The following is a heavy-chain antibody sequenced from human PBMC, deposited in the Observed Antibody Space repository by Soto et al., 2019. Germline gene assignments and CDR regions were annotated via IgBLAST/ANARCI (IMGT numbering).Heavy chain of an antibody. V-gene: IGHV1-24*01. J-gene: IGHJ5*02. CDR1: GYTLTELS. D-gene: IGHD3-3*01. CDR2: FDPEDGET. Sequence: QVQLVQSGAEVKKPGASVKVSCKVSGYTLTELSMHWVRQAPGKGLEWMGGFDPEDGETIYAQKFQGRVTMTEDTYTATAYMELSSVRSEDTAVYYCATSRYYDFWSGYTNWFDPWGQGTLVTVSS. CDR3: ATSRYYDFWSGYTNWFDP.